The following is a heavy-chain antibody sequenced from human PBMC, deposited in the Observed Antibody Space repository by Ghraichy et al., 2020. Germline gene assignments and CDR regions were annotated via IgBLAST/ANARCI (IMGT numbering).Heavy chain of an antibody. CDR1: GFTFSSYW. CDR2: IKQDGSEK. Sequence: GSLRLSCAASGFTFSSYWMSWVRQAPGKGLEWVANIKQDGSEKYYVDSVKGRFTISRDNAKNSLYLQMNSLRAEDTAVYYCARAHCSSTSCNYYFDYWGQGTLVTVSS. CDR3: ARAHCSSTSCNYYFDY. D-gene: IGHD2-2*01. V-gene: IGHV3-7*01. J-gene: IGHJ4*02.